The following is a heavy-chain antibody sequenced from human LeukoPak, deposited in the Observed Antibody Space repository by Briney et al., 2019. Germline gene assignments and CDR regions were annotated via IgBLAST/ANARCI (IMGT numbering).Heavy chain of an antibody. J-gene: IGHJ4*02. CDR3: ASFGYDSPVDY. CDR1: GYTFTGYY. V-gene: IGHV1-2*02. D-gene: IGHD3-22*01. Sequence: ASVKVSCKASGYTFTGYYMHWVRQAPGQGLEWMGWINPNSGGTNYAQKFQGRVTMTEDTSTDTAYMELSSLRSEDTAVYYCASFGYDSPVDYWGQGTLVTVSS. CDR2: INPNSGGT.